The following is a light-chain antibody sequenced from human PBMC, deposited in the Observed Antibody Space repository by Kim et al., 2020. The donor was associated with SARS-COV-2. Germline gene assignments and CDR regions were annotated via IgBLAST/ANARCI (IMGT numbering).Light chain of an antibody. Sequence: VSPGERATLSCRASKSVSSGLAWYQQKPGQAPRLLIYGASARATDIPGRFSGSGSGTEFTLTISSLQSEDFAVYYCQQYSNWPLTFGGGTKVDIK. V-gene: IGKV3-15*01. CDR2: GAS. J-gene: IGKJ4*01. CDR1: KSVSSG. CDR3: QQYSNWPLT.